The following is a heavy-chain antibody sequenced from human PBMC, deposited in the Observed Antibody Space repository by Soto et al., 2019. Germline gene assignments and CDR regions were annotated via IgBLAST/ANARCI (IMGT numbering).Heavy chain of an antibody. CDR3: ARGPSGDKADY. J-gene: IGHJ4*02. V-gene: IGHV4-30-4*01. D-gene: IGHD7-27*01. CDR2: IYDSGST. Sequence: TSETLSLTCTVSGGSISSGDYNWSWIRQSPGKGLEWIGHIYDSGSTYNNPSLQSRVTVSVDTSKNQFSLNLSSVTAADTAVYYCARGPSGDKADYWGQGTLVTVS. CDR1: GGSISSGDYN.